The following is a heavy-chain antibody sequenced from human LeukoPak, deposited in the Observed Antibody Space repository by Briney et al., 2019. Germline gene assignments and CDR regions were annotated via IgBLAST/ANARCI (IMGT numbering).Heavy chain of an antibody. D-gene: IGHD1-26*01. Sequence: SETLSLTCAVYGGSFSGYYWSWIRQPPGKGLEWIGEINHSGSTNYNPSLKSRVTISVDTSKNQFSLRLSSVTAADTAVFYCTRQGGGTYWVDYWGQGTLVTVSS. CDR1: GGSFSGYY. CDR3: TRQGGGTYWVDY. V-gene: IGHV4-34*01. J-gene: IGHJ4*02. CDR2: INHSGST.